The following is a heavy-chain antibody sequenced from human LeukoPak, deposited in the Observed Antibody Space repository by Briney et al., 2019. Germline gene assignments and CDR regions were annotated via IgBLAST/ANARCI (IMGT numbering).Heavy chain of an antibody. J-gene: IGHJ4*02. CDR1: GGTFSSYA. D-gene: IGHD3-3*01. V-gene: IGHV1-69*13. CDR2: IIPIFGTA. CDR3: ARATIFEQPFDY. Sequence: GASVKVSCEASGGTFSSYAISWVRQAPGQGLEWMGGIIPIFGTANYAQKFQGRVTIIADESTSTAYMELSSLRSEDTAVYYRARATIFEQPFDYWGQGTLVTVSS.